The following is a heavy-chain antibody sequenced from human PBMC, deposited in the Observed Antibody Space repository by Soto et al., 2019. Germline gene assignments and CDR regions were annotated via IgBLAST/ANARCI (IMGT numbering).Heavy chain of an antibody. J-gene: IGHJ6*03. CDR3: ARAVGGYYFWSASYYYYYYMDV. V-gene: IGHV4-34*01. D-gene: IGHD3-3*01. CDR2: INHSGST. Sequence: QVQLQQWGAGLLKPSETLSLTCAVYGGSFSGYYWSWIRQPPGRGLEWIGEINHSGSTNYNPSLKSRVNMSVDTSKNQFSLKLSSVTAADTAVYFCARAVGGYYFWSASYYYYYYMDVWGKGTTVTVSS. CDR1: GGSFSGYY.